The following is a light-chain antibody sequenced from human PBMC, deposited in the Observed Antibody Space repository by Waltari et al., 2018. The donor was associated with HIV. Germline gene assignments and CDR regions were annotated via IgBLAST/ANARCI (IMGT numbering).Light chain of an antibody. CDR2: KDT. Sequence: SYELTQPPSVSVSPGQTAEITCSGEAVPKRYSYWYRQKTGQAPVMVIYKDTKRPSGIPERFSGSTSGTKVTLTISGVRTEDEADYYCQSVDDGGTHVVFGGGTKLTVL. CDR3: QSVDDGGTHVV. J-gene: IGLJ2*01. CDR1: AVPKRY. V-gene: IGLV3-25*03.